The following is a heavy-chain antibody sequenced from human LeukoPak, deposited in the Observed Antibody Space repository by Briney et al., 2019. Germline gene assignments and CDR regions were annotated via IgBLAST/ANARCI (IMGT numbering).Heavy chain of an antibody. D-gene: IGHD2-2*01. CDR1: GFTFSSYE. CDR2: ISSSGGTI. J-gene: IGHJ6*02. V-gene: IGHV3-48*03. CDR3: ARDLSYCTITSCSYYYQGMDV. Sequence: GGSLRLPCSASGFTFSSYEMNWVRQAPGKGLEWVSYISSSGGTIYYADSVKGRFTISRDNAKNSLYLQMNSLRAEDTAVYYCARDLSYCTITSCSYYYQGMDVWGRGTTGTVSS.